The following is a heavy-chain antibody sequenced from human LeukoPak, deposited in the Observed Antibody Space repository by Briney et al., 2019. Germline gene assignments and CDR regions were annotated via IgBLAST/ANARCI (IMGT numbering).Heavy chain of an antibody. V-gene: IGHV4-59*01. Sequence: SETLSLTCTVSGGSISSYYXXXXXQXPXXXXXXXXXXYXXGXTNYNPSLXSXXXXXXXTSKNQFSLKLSSVTAAAPAVYYCARELLRHXILTGSYFDYWGQGTLVTVSS. J-gene: IGHJ4*02. CDR3: ARELLRHXILTGSYFDY. D-gene: IGHD3-9*01. CDR1: GGSISSYY. CDR2: XYXXGXT.